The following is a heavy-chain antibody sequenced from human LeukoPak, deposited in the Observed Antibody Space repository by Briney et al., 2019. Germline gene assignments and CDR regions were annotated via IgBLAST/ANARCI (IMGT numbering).Heavy chain of an antibody. V-gene: IGHV1-2*02. CDR1: GYTFTDNY. D-gene: IGHD3-10*01. Sequence: ASIKVSCKASGYTFTDNYLHWVRPAPGHGLEGMGWISPNTGTTNYAQNFQGRVTMTRDTSISTAYMELGRLRSDDTAMYYCARSRRGLRTLFFDFWGQGSLVTVSS. CDR2: ISPNTGTT. CDR3: ARSRRGLRTLFFDF. J-gene: IGHJ4*02.